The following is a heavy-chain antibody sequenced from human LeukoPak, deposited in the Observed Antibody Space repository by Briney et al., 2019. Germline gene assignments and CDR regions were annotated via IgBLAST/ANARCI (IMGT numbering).Heavy chain of an antibody. V-gene: IGHV3-23*01. Sequence: GGSLRLSCVPSGITFSNSALSWVRQAPGKGLEWVSTITKSGDQTHYADPVRGLFTISRDIFKNTLYLQMNSLRAEDTAVYYCAKSPALWLEETGTAFDIWGRGTMVTVSS. J-gene: IGHJ3*02. CDR3: AKSPALWLEETGTAFDI. D-gene: IGHD3-10*01. CDR1: GITFSNSA. CDR2: ITKSGDQT.